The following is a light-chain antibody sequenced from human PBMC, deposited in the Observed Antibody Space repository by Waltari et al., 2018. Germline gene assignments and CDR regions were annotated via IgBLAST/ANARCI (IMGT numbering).Light chain of an antibody. V-gene: IGKV1-39*01. CDR2: AAS. CDR1: QRISSY. CDR3: QQSYSTPIT. J-gene: IGKJ5*01. Sequence: DIQMTQSPSSLSASVGERVTITCRASQRISSYLNWYQQKPGKYPKLLCYAASSLQSGVPSRFSGSVSWTDFTLTISSLQPEDFATYYCQQSYSTPITFGQGTRLEIK.